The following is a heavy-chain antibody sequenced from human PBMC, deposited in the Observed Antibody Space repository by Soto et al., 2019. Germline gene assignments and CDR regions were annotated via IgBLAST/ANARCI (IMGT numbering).Heavy chain of an antibody. CDR3: AREKPYSSSWYHDY. D-gene: IGHD6-13*01. CDR2: INHSGST. V-gene: IGHV4-34*01. J-gene: IGHJ4*02. CDR1: GGSFSGYY. Sequence: SETLSLTCAVYGGSFSGYYWSWIRQPPGKGLEWIGEINHSGSTNYNPSLKSRVAISVDTSKNQFSLKLSSVTAADTAVYYCAREKPYSSSWYHDYWGQGTLVTVSS.